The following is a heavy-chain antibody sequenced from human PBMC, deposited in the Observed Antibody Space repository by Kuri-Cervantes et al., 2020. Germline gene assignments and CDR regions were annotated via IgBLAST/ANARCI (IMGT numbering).Heavy chain of an antibody. D-gene: IGHD3-10*01. Sequence: GGSLRLSCAASGFTFDSYAVHWVRQAPGKGLEWVSLISYDASKKYYADSVKGRFTISRDNSKNTLYLQMNSLRPEDTAVYYCATDAYSSGSDYFDDWGQGTLVTVSS. CDR3: ATDAYSSGSDYFDD. CDR1: GFTFDSYA. CDR2: ISYDASKK. V-gene: IGHV3-30-3*01. J-gene: IGHJ4*02.